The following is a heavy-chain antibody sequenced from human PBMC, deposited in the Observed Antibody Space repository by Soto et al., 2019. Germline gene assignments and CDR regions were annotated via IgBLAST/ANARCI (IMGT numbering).Heavy chain of an antibody. CDR2: ISGSGGST. Sequence: GGSLRLSCAASGFTFSSYAMSWVRQAPGKGLEWVSAISGSGGSTYYADSVKGRFTISRDNSKNTLYLQMNSLRAEDTAVYYCAKGPGRATITYYKPFDYWGQGTLVTVSS. V-gene: IGHV3-23*01. CDR3: AKGPGRATITYYKPFDY. CDR1: GFTFSSYA. J-gene: IGHJ4*02. D-gene: IGHD5-12*01.